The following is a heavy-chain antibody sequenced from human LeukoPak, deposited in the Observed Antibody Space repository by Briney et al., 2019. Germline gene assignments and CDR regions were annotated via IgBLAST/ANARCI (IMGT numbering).Heavy chain of an antibody. CDR1: GFTFSSYE. V-gene: IGHV3-48*03. J-gene: IGHJ4*02. CDR3: AGTPIAALDMGY. Sequence: GGSLRLSCAASGFTFSSYEMNWVRQAPGKGLEWVSYISSSGSTIYYADSVKGRFTISRDNAKNSLYLQMNGLRAEDTAVYYCAGTPIAALDMGYWGQGTLVTVSS. CDR2: ISSSGSTI. D-gene: IGHD6-13*01.